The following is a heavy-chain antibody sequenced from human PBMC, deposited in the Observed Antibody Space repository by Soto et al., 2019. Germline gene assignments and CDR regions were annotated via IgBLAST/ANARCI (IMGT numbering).Heavy chain of an antibody. D-gene: IGHD3-10*01. CDR1: GFSLSTSGVG. V-gene: IGHV2-5*02. J-gene: IGHJ6*02. Sequence: QITLKESGPTLVKPTQTLTLTCTFSGFSLSTSGVGVAWIRQPPGKALEWLALIYWDDDKRYSPSLKSRLTSTNDTSKNQVVLIMMNMDPVDTATYYCAHLSRGVRGFYYYYYGMDVWGQGTTVTVSS. CDR3: AHLSRGVRGFYYYYYGMDV. CDR2: IYWDDDK.